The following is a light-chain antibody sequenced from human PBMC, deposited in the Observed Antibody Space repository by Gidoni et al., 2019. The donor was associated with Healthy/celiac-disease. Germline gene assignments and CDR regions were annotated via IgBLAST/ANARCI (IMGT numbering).Light chain of an antibody. CDR1: QSVSSY. CDR3: QQRSNWPTYT. V-gene: IGKV3-11*01. Sequence: EIVLTQSPATLSLSPGERATLSCRASQSVSSYLAWYQQKPGQAPRLLIYDASNRATGIPARFSGSGSGTDFTLTISSLEPEDFAVYYCQQRSNWPTYTFXQGTKLEIK. J-gene: IGKJ2*01. CDR2: DAS.